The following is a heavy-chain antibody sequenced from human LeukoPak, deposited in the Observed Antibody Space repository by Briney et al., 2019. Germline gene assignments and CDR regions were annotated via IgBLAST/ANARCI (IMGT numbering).Heavy chain of an antibody. D-gene: IGHD6-13*01. CDR3: ARDLRTAAAGTGTSY. Sequence: GASVKVSCKASGYTFTSYGISWVRQAPGQGLEWMGWISAYNGNTNYVQKLQGRVTMTTDTSTSTAYMELRSLRSDDTAVYYCARDLRTAAAGTGTSYWGQGTLVTVPS. V-gene: IGHV1-18*01. CDR2: ISAYNGNT. CDR1: GYTFTSYG. J-gene: IGHJ4*02.